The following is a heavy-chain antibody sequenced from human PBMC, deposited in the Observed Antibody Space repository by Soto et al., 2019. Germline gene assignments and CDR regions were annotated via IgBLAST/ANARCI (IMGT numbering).Heavy chain of an antibody. Sequence: GGSRGIFCKGSRYSCTGYWISWVRQMPGKVMECRGISYPGGCDTRYSPSFEGQVTNSADTSISTAYLQWSSLKASDTAMYYCAGGEKGTTGVCLVGPFDYWGEGALVTDSS. V-gene: IGHV5-51*01. D-gene: IGHD2-8*01. CDR3: AGGEKGTTGVCLVGPFDY. CDR1: RYSCTGYW. J-gene: IGHJ4*02. CDR2: SYPGGCDT.